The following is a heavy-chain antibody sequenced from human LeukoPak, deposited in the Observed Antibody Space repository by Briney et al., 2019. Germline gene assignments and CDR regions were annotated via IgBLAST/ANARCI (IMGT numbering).Heavy chain of an antibody. V-gene: IGHV3-23*01. D-gene: IGHD6-19*01. Sequence: PGGSLRLSCAASGFTFSSYAISWVRQAPGKGLEWVSAVSGSGGSTYYADSVKGRFTISRDNSKNTLYLQMNGLRAEDTAVYYCAKGACGQWLACYFDYWGQGTLVTVSS. CDR3: AKGACGQWLACYFDY. CDR2: VSGSGGST. J-gene: IGHJ4*02. CDR1: GFTFSSYA.